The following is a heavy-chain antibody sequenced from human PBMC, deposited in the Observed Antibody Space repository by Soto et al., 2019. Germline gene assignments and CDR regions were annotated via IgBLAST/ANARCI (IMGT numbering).Heavy chain of an antibody. V-gene: IGHV1-3*01. CDR1: GYTFTSYA. D-gene: IGHD3-3*01. Sequence: ASVKVSCKASGYTFTSYAMHWVRQAPGQRLEWMGWINAGTGNTKYSQKFQGRVTITRDTSASTAYMELSSLRSEDTAVYYCARAFVKIFGVVIMVFDYCGQGSLVPVSS. CDR2: INAGTGNT. CDR3: ARAFVKIFGVVIMVFDY. J-gene: IGHJ4*02.